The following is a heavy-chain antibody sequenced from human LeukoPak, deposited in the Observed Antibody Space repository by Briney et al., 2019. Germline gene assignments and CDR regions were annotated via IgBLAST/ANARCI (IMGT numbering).Heavy chain of an antibody. V-gene: IGHV4-34*01. Sequence: SETLSLTCAVYGGSFSGYYWSWIRQPPGKGLEWIGEINHSGSTNYNPSLKSRVTMSVDTSKNQFSLKLSSVTAADTAVYYCARFTVEMATINRDDAFDIWGQGTMVTVSS. CDR1: GGSFSGYY. CDR2: INHSGST. J-gene: IGHJ3*02. D-gene: IGHD5-24*01. CDR3: ARFTVEMATINRDDAFDI.